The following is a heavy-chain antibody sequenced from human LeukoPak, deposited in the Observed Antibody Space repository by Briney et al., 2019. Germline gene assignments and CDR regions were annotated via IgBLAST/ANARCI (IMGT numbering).Heavy chain of an antibody. Sequence: GGSLRLSCAASGFTFSSYSMNWVRQAPGKGLEWVATMTLSSAIFYADSVKGRFTISRDNARNSVYLQMNSLRDDDTAVYSCARAQTMFWEFDGFDIWGRGTKVAVSS. CDR2: MTLSSAI. V-gene: IGHV3-69-1*01. CDR1: GFTFSSYS. CDR3: ARAQTMFWEFDGFDI. J-gene: IGHJ3*02. D-gene: IGHD3-10*02.